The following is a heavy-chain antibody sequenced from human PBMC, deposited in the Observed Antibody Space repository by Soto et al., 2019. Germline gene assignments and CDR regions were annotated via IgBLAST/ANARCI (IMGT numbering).Heavy chain of an antibody. J-gene: IGHJ6*02. D-gene: IGHD6-13*01. CDR3: TKYTYTSRYAYYGMDV. CDR2: IRSKAYGGTT. CDR1: GFTFGDYA. V-gene: IGHV3-49*03. Sequence: GGSLRVSCTTSGFTFGDYAMSWSRQAPGKGLEWVGVIRSKAYGGTTDYAASVKGRFTISRDDSKSIAYLQMNSLKSEDTGVYYCTKYTYTSRYAYYGMDVWGHGTTVAVSS.